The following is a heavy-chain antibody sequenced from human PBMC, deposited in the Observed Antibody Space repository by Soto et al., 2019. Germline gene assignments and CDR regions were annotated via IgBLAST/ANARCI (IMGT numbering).Heavy chain of an antibody. Sequence: PVGSLRLSCVASGFTFSSFDMHWVRQISGKGLEWVSSIASTGVPYYPVSVEGRFTISRENAKNSLYLLINSLRIGDTAVYYCAREGTGGGFDISGQGTVVTVS. CDR3: AREGTGGGFDI. V-gene: IGHV3-13*04. CDR2: IASTGVP. CDR1: GFTFSSFD. J-gene: IGHJ3*02. D-gene: IGHD2-15*01.